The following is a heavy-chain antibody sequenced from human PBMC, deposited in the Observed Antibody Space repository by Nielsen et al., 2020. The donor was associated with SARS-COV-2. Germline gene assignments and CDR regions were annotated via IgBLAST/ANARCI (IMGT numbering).Heavy chain of an antibody. CDR2: INPNSGGT. CDR1: GYTFTGYY. J-gene: IGHJ3*02. Sequence: ASVKVSCKASGYTFTGYYMHWVRQAPGQGLEWMGWINPNSGGTNYAQKFQGWVTMTRDTSISTAYMELSRLRSDDTAVYYCARGRQIFGVVIPSMSAFDIWGQGTTVTVSS. V-gene: IGHV1-2*04. D-gene: IGHD3-3*01. CDR3: ARGRQIFGVVIPSMSAFDI.